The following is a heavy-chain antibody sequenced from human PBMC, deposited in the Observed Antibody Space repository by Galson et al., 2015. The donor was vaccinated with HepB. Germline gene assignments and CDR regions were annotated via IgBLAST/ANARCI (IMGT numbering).Heavy chain of an antibody. CDR1: GFTFSDYY. D-gene: IGHD2-2*01. Sequence: SLRLSCAASGFTFSDYYMAWIRQAPGKGLEWISYISGAGTYTNYPRSVKGRFTISRDNAKNTLYLEVNSLRADDTAVYYCAGYAKSSDNWFDPWGQGTLVTVSS. J-gene: IGHJ5*02. V-gene: IGHV3-11*06. CDR2: ISGAGTYT. CDR3: AGYAKSSDNWFDP.